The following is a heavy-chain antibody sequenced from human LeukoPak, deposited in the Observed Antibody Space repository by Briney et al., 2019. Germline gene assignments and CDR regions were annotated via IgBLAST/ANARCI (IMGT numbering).Heavy chain of an antibody. Sequence: GESLQISCQGSGYSFTSYWIGWVRQMPGKGLEWMGIIYPGDSDTRYSPSFQGQVTISADKSISTAYLQWSSLKASDTAMYYCARLRWELLSPLDYWGQGTLVTVSS. CDR2: IYPGDSDT. J-gene: IGHJ4*02. CDR1: GYSFTSYW. CDR3: ARLRWELLSPLDY. D-gene: IGHD1-26*01. V-gene: IGHV5-51*01.